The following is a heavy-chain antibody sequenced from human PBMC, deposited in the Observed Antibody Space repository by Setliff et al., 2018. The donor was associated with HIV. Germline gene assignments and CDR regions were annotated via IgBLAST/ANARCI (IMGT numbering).Heavy chain of an antibody. CDR2: ISSYNGNT. CDR1: GYNFSSNG. Sequence: GASVKVSCKASGYNFSSNGISWVRQAPGQGLEWMGWISSYNGNTKYAQKVQDRVTMTKDTSTGTAYMELRSLRSDDTAVYYCARVSRSGWFFDWWGQGSLVTVSS. CDR3: ARVSRSGWFFDW. D-gene: IGHD6-19*01. V-gene: IGHV1-18*01. J-gene: IGHJ4*02.